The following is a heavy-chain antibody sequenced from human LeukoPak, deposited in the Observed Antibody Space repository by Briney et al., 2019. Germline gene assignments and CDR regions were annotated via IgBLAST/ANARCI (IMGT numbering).Heavy chain of an antibody. Sequence: ASVKVSCKASGYTFTTYDINWVRQATGQGLEWMVWINPNSGNTGYAQKFQGRVTMTRNTSISTAYMELSSLRSEDTAVYYCARDQGSLTRSWYTGYWGQGTQVTVSS. CDR3: ARDQGSLTRSWYTGY. CDR1: GYTFTTYD. V-gene: IGHV1-8*01. D-gene: IGHD6-13*01. CDR2: INPNSGNT. J-gene: IGHJ4*02.